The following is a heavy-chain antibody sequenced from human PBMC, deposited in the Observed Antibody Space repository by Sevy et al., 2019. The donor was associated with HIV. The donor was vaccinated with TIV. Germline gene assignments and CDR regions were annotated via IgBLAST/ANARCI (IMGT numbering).Heavy chain of an antibody. V-gene: IGHV5-51*01. CDR3: ARVIDHIVVAISGVYFDY. D-gene: IGHD2-21*01. CDR2: IYPGDSDT. CDR1: GYSFTSYW. Sequence: GESLKISCKGSGYSFTSYWIGWVRQMPGKGLEWMGIIYPGDSDTRYSPSFQGQVTISADKSISTAYQQWSSLKPSNTAMYYWARVIDHIVVAISGVYFDYWGQGTLVTVSS. J-gene: IGHJ4*02.